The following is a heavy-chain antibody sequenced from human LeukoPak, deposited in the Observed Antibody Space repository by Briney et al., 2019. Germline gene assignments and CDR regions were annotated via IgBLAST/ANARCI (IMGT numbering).Heavy chain of an antibody. V-gene: IGHV4-39*07. CDR1: GGSISSSSYY. J-gene: IGHJ6*03. Sequence: SETLSLTCTVSGGSISSSSYYWGWIRQPPGKGLEWIGSIYYSGSTYYNPSLKSRVTISVDTSKNQFSLKLSSVTAADTAVYYCARVKDPGGYYYYYYMDIWGKGNTVTVSS. CDR3: ARVKDPGGYYYYYYMDI. D-gene: IGHD3-16*01. CDR2: IYYSGST.